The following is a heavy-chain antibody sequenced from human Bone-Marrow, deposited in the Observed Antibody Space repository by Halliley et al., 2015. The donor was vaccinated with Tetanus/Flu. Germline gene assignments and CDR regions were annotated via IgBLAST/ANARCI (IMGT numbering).Heavy chain of an antibody. Sequence: FLRLSCAASGFTFSNYGMHWVRQAPGKGLEWVAVISFDGSDKNYAESVKGRFTVSRDDSKNTVFLQMNSLRVEDMAVYYCAKDSASSSLGWNSWGQGTLVTVSS. CDR1: GFTFSNYG. V-gene: IGHV3-30*18. D-gene: IGHD2-2*01. CDR2: ISFDGSDK. J-gene: IGHJ4*02. CDR3: AKDSASSSLGWNS.